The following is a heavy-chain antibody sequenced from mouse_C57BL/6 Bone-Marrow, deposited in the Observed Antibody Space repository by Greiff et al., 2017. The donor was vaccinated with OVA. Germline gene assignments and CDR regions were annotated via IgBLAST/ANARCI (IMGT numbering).Heavy chain of an antibody. CDR1: GYAFSSYW. CDR3: ARPDYYGSSRAWFAY. V-gene: IGHV1-80*01. D-gene: IGHD1-1*01. Sequence: QVQLQESGAELVKPGASVKISCKASGYAFSSYWMNWVKQRPGKGLEWIGQIYPGDGDTNYNGKFKGKATLTADKSSSTAYMQLSSLTSEDSAVYFCARPDYYGSSRAWFAYWGKGTLVTVSA. CDR2: IYPGDGDT. J-gene: IGHJ3*01.